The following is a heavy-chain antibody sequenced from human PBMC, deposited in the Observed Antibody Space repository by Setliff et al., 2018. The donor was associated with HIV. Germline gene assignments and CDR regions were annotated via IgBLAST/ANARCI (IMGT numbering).Heavy chain of an antibody. Sequence: GESLRLSCAASGFTFSSYALHWVRQAPGKGLEYVSAISSNGGSTYYADSVKGRFTISRDNSKNTLYLQMGSLRAEDMAVYYCARVREMATIGGAFDIWGQGTMVTVSS. J-gene: IGHJ3*02. V-gene: IGHV3-64*02. CDR1: GFTFSSYA. CDR2: ISSNGGST. D-gene: IGHD5-12*01. CDR3: ARVREMATIGGAFDI.